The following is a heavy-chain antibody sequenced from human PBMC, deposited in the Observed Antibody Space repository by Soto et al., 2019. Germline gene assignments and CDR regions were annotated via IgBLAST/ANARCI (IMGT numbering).Heavy chain of an antibody. J-gene: IGHJ4*02. V-gene: IGHV4-59*03. D-gene: IGHD1-26*01. CDR3: ATTKKWLAFDY. CDR2: FYNSGNT. CDR1: GDSISHSY. Sequence: SETLSLTCTVSGDSISHSYLNWIRQPPGKGLEWIGCFYNSGNTVYNPSLNSRVTISVDTSSNQFSLRVNSVTSADTAVYYCATTKKWLAFDYLGQGALVTVAS.